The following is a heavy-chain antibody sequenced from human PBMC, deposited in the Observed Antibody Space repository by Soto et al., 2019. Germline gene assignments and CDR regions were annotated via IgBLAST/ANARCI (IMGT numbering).Heavy chain of an antibody. CDR2: LWYDGSSE. D-gene: IGHD3-16*01. CDR1: GFSFSFSG. J-gene: IGHJ3*02. CDR3: ARGLAKVAGGAFDI. Sequence: ESGGGVVQPGRSLRLSCAASGFSFSFSGMHWVRQAPGKGLEWVAGLWYDGSSENYVDSVKGRFTISRHNSRNTLHLQMDSLKVEDTAMYYCARGLAKVAGGAFDIWGQGTMVIVSS. V-gene: IGHV3-33*01.